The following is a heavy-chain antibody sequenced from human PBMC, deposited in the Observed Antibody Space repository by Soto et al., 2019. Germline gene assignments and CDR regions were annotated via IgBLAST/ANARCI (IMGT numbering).Heavy chain of an antibody. Sequence: EVQLVESGGGLVQPGGSLRLSCAASGFTFSSYWMHWVRQAPGKGLVWVSRINSDGSSTSYADSVKGRFTISRDNAKNTQYLKMNSLRAEDTAVYYCVRTSMVVAAATREDYCCPGTLVTFSS. D-gene: IGHD2-15*01. CDR1: GFTFSSYW. J-gene: IGHJ4*02. V-gene: IGHV3-74*01. CDR2: INSDGSST. CDR3: VRTSMVVAAATREDY.